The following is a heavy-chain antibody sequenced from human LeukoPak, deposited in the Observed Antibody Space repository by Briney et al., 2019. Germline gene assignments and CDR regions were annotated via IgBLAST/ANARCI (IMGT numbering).Heavy chain of an antibody. J-gene: IGHJ6*03. CDR2: IWYDGSSE. CDR1: GFTFSSYG. D-gene: IGHD2-2*02. V-gene: IGHV3-33*01. Sequence: GGSLRLSCAASGFTFSSYGMHWVRQAPGKGLEWVAVIWYDGSSEYYADSVKGRFTISRDNAKNSLYLQMNSLRAEDTAVYYCARDTRRRCSSTSCYSPYYYYMDVWGKGTTVTVSS. CDR3: ARDTRRRCSSTSCYSPYYYYMDV.